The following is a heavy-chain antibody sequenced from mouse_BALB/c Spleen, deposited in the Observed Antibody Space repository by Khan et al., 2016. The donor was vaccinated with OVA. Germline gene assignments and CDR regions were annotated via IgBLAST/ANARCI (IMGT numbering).Heavy chain of an antibody. CDR2: INSNGGTS. D-gene: IGHD2-14*01. CDR3: TSDYYRYDEGYWYFGV. CDR1: GFTFSGYG. Sequence: EVVLVESGGGLVQPGGSLKFSCAASGFTFSGYGMSWVRQTPDKRLELVATINSNGGTSYYPDSVKGRFTISRDNAKNTLHLQMSSLKSEDTAMYYFTSDYYRYDEGYWYFGVWVAGTTVTLSS. V-gene: IGHV5-6-3*01. J-gene: IGHJ1*01.